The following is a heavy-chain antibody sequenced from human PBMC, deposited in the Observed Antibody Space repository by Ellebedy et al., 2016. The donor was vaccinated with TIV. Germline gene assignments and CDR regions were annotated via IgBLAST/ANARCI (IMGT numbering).Heavy chain of an antibody. CDR2: ISGSGGNT. V-gene: IGHV3-23*01. J-gene: IGHJ3*02. CDR3: ARDPVGVGPAFDI. Sequence: GESLKISCAASGLTFSSHAMSWVRQAPGKGLEWVSSISGSGGNTYYADSVKGRFTISRGNSKDTLYLQVNSLRAEDTAVYYCARDPVGVGPAFDIWGQGTMVTVSS. D-gene: IGHD4-23*01. CDR1: GLTFSSHA.